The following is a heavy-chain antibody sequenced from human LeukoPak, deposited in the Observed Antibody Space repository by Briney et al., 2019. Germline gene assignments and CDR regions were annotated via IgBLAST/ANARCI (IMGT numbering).Heavy chain of an antibody. CDR2: IYYSGST. D-gene: IGHD2-2*02. CDR3: ARAGDFHCSSTSCYTAFFDY. CDR1: GGSISSYY. J-gene: IGHJ4*02. V-gene: IGHV4-59*01. Sequence: SETLSLTCTVSGGSISSYYWSWIRQPPGKGLEWIGYIYYSGSTNYNPSLKSRVTISVDTSKNQFSLKLSSVTAADTAVYYCARAGDFHCSSTSCYTAFFDYWGQGTLVTVSS.